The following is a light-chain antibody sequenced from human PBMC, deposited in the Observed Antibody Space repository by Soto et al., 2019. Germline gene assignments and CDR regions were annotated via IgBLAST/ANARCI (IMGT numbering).Light chain of an antibody. CDR3: QQYDHLPRT. Sequence: DIQMIQSPSSLSVSVGDRVTITCQASQEISNYLNWYQQKPGKAPKLLIYDASNLERGVPSRFSGRGSGTDFTFTISSLQPEDFATYYCQQYDHLPRTFGRGTKVEIK. CDR1: QEISNY. CDR2: DAS. V-gene: IGKV1-33*01. J-gene: IGKJ1*01.